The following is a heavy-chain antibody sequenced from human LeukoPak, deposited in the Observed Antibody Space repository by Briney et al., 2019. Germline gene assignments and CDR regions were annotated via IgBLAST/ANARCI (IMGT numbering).Heavy chain of an antibody. V-gene: IGHV3-30*18. J-gene: IGHJ4*02. CDR2: ISYDGSNK. D-gene: IGHD5-12*01. CDR1: GFTFSSYE. CDR3: AKDLGATTFDY. Sequence: GGSLRLSCAASGFTFSSYEMNWVRQAPGKGLEWVAVISYDGSNKYYADSVKGRFTISRDNSKNTLYLQMNSLRADDTAVYYCAKDLGATTFDYWGQGTLVTVSS.